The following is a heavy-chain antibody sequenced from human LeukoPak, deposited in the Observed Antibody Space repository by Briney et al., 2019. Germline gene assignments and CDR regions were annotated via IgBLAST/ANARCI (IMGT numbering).Heavy chain of an antibody. D-gene: IGHD2-2*01. Sequence: GPSVKVSCKASGGTFSSYAISWVRQAPGQGLEWMGWMNPNSGNTGYAQKFQGRVTITRNTSISTAYMELSSLRSEDTAVYYCARGVGRYCSSTSCPYYYYYMDVWGKGTTVTVSS. CDR3: ARGVGRYCSSTSCPYYYYYMDV. J-gene: IGHJ6*03. V-gene: IGHV1-8*03. CDR2: MNPNSGNT. CDR1: GGTFSSYA.